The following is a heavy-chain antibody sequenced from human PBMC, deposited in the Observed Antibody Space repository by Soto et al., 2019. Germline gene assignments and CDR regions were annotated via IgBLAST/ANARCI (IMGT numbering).Heavy chain of an antibody. D-gene: IGHD3-3*01. CDR1: GFTFRVYA. J-gene: IGHJ6*02. CDR3: ASGPTIFGVVISYSYYYGVHV. Sequence: VQLLESGGGLVQPGGSLRLSCAASGFTFRVYAMSWVRQAPGKGLEWVSGIGGGGDDTYYADSVKGRFTISRDNSKNTLYLQMNSVRAEDTAVYYCASGPTIFGVVISYSYYYGVHVWGQGTTVTVSS. V-gene: IGHV3-23*01. CDR2: IGGGGDDT.